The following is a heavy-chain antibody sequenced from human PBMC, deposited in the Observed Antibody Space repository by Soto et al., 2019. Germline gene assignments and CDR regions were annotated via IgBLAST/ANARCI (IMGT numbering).Heavy chain of an antibody. D-gene: IGHD2-2*01. V-gene: IGHV3-30*03. CDR2: ISYDGSNK. CDR1: GFTFSSCS. Sequence: VQLVESGGGLVQPGGSLRLSCASSGFTFSSCSMNWVRQAPGKGLEWVAVISYDGSNKYYADSVKGRFTISRDNSKNTLYLQMNSLRAEDTAVYYCARPKYELRGGLDYWGQGTLVTVSS. CDR3: ARPKYELRGGLDY. J-gene: IGHJ4*02.